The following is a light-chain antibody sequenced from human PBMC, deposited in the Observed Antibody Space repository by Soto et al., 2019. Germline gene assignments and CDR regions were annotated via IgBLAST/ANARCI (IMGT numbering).Light chain of an antibody. CDR2: EVS. CDR3: TSYAGSSNLGV. J-gene: IGLJ1*01. Sequence: SALTQPPSASGSPGQSVTISCTGTSSDVGGYNFVSWYQQHPGKAPKLLIYEVSKRPAGVPDRFSGSKSGNTAALTVSGLQAEDEADYYCTSYAGSSNLGVFGTGTQLTVL. V-gene: IGLV2-8*01. CDR1: SSDVGGYNF.